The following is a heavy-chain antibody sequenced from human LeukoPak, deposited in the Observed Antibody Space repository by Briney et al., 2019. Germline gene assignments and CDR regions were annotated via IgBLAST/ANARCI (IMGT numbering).Heavy chain of an antibody. J-gene: IGHJ4*02. CDR2: ISSSSSYI. CDR1: GFTFSSYS. D-gene: IGHD3-10*01. V-gene: IGHV3-21*01. Sequence: PGGSLRLSCAASGFTFSSYSRNWVRQAPGKGLEWVSSISSSSSYIYYADSVKGRFTISRDNAKNSLYLQMNSLRAEDTAVYYCAREDYYGSGSQYYFDYWGQGTLVTVSS. CDR3: AREDYYGSGSQYYFDY.